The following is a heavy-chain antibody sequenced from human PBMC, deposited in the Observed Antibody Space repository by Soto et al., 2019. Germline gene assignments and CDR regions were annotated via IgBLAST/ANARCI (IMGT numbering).Heavy chain of an antibody. CDR1: GGSISSSSYY. CDR2: IYYSGST. CDR3: ARHTPAISISDH. J-gene: IGHJ4*02. Sequence: QLQLQESGPGLVKPSETLSLTCTVSGGSISSSSYYWGWIRQPPGKGLEWIGSIYYSGSTYYNPSLKSRVTISVDTSKKQFSLMLSSVPAADTAVYYCARHTPAISISDHWGQGTLVTVSS. V-gene: IGHV4-39*01. D-gene: IGHD2-15*01.